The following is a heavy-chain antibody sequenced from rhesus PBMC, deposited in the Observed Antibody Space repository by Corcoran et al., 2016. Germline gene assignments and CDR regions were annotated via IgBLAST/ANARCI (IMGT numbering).Heavy chain of an antibody. Sequence: QVQLVQSGAEVKKPGASVKLSCKASGYSFTSYSINWVRQAPGQGLEWRGWIAPRNGNTGYAQRFQGRVTMTRDTSTSTVYMELSSLRSEDTAVYYCARDCNYVAFDYWGQGVLVTVSS. CDR1: GYSFTSYS. V-gene: IGHV1-200*01. CDR3: ARDCNYVAFDY. CDR2: IAPRNGNT. D-gene: IGHD1-26*01. J-gene: IGHJ4*01.